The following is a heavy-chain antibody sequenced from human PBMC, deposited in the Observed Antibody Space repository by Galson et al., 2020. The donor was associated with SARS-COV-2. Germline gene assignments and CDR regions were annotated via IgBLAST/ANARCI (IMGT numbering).Heavy chain of an antibody. J-gene: IGHJ6*02. CDR3: ARAPGVQLDRFPSYYYYYGMDV. Sequence: SETLSLTCTVSGGSISSYYWSWIRQPAGKGLEWIGRIYTSGSTNYNPSLKSRVTMSVDTSKNQFSLKLSSVTAADTAVYYCARAPGVQLDRFPSYYYYYGMDVWGQGTTVTVSS. CDR2: IYTSGST. CDR1: GGSISSYY. D-gene: IGHD1-1*01. V-gene: IGHV4-4*07.